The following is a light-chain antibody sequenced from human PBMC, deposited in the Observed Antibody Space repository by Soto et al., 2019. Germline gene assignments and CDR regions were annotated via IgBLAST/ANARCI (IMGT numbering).Light chain of an antibody. V-gene: IGKV1-39*01. J-gene: IGKJ5*01. CDR2: GAS. CDR1: QSISSY. CDR3: QQSYNTPRA. Sequence: SPSSLSASVGDRVSITCVASQSISSYLNWYQQKPGKAPKLLIYGASSLQSGVPSRFSGSGSGTDFTLTISSLQPEDFATYYCQQSYNTPRAFGQGTRLEIK.